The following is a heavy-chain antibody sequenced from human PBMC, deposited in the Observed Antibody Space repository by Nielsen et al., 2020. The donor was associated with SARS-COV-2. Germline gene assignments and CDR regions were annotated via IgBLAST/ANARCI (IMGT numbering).Heavy chain of an antibody. CDR3: ARRRIWFGESPHV. V-gene: IGHV4-39*01. CDR1: GGSISSSSYY. J-gene: IGHJ6*04. D-gene: IGHD3-10*01. CDR2: IYYSGST. Sequence: SETLSLTCTASGGSISSSSYYWGWIRQPPGKGLEWIGSIYYSGSTYYNPSLKSRVTISVDTSKNQFSLKLSSVTAADTAVYYCARRRIWFGESPHVWGKGTTVTVSS.